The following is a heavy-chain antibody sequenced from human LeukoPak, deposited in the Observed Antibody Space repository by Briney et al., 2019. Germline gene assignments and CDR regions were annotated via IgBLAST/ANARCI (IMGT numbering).Heavy chain of an antibody. CDR1: GGSFSSYY. V-gene: IGHV4-59*01. Sequence: SETLSLTCAVYGGSFSSYYWSWIRQPPGKGLEWIGYIYYSGSTNYNPSLKSRVTISVDTSKNQFSLKLSSVTAADTAVYYCARAPPYGDYPNWFDPWGQGTLVTVSS. D-gene: IGHD4-17*01. CDR2: IYYSGST. J-gene: IGHJ5*02. CDR3: ARAPPYGDYPNWFDP.